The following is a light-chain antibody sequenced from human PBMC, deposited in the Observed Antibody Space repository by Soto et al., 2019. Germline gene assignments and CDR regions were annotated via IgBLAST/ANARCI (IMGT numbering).Light chain of an antibody. V-gene: IGKV3-20*01. J-gene: IGKJ1*01. Sequence: EIVLTQSPGTLSLSPGERATLSCRASQSVSSSYLAWYQQKPGQAPRLLILGASSRATGIPDRFSGSGSGTDFTLTISRLEPEDFAVYYCQYYGTSPKPFAQGTKVDIK. CDR1: QSVSSSY. CDR2: GAS. CDR3: QYYGTSPKP.